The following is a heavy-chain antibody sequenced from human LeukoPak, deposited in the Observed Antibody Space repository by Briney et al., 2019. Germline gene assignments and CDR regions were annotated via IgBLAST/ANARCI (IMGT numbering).Heavy chain of an antibody. Sequence: PGGSLRLSCAASGFSFNTYWMHWVRQTPGKGLEWVANIKQDGSEKYYVDSVKGRFTISRDNAKNSLYLQMNSLRAEDTAVYYCARDQRYCSSSSCPWEPFDYWGQGTLVTVSS. D-gene: IGHD2-2*01. J-gene: IGHJ4*02. CDR3: ARDQRYCSSSSCPWEPFDY. V-gene: IGHV3-7*05. CDR2: IKQDGSEK. CDR1: GFSFNTYW.